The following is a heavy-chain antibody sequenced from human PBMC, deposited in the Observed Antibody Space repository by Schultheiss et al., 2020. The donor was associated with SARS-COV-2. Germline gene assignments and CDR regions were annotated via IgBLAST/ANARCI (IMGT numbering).Heavy chain of an antibody. CDR3: ARSGYYHGLAMDV. CDR1: GGSFSGYY. Sequence: SQTLSLTCAVYGGSFSGYYWSWIRQPPGKGLEWIGEINHSGSTNYNPSLKSRVTISVDRSKNQFSLKLNSVTAADTAVYFCARSGYYHGLAMDVWGQGRTVTVSS. D-gene: IGHD3-22*01. V-gene: IGHV4-34*01. CDR2: INHSGST. J-gene: IGHJ6*02.